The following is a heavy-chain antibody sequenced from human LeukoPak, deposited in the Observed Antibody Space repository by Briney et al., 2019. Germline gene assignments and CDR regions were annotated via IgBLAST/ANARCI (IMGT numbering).Heavy chain of an antibody. J-gene: IGHJ4*02. Sequence: KQSQTLSLTCAISGDSVSSNSAACNWIRQSPSRGLEWLGRTYYRSKWYTDYALSVKSRITINPDTSKNQFSLQLNSVTPEDTAVYYCARKAAGVGGIGYWGQGTLVTVSS. CDR1: GDSVSSNSAA. D-gene: IGHD6-13*01. V-gene: IGHV6-1*01. CDR3: ARKAAGVGGIGY. CDR2: TYYRSKWYT.